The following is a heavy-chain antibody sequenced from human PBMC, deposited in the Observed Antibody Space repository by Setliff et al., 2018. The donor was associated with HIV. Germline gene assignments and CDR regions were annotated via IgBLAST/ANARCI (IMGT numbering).Heavy chain of an antibody. Sequence: LSLTCTVSGYSISSGYYWGWIRQPPGKGLEWIGSIYHTGSSYYNPSLNDRATISLDTSKNQFSLKLSSVTAADTAVYYCAKLTPFDYWGQGTLVTVSS. D-gene: IGHD7-27*01. J-gene: IGHJ4*02. V-gene: IGHV4-38-2*02. CDR3: AKLTPFDY. CDR1: GYSISSGYY. CDR2: IYHTGSS.